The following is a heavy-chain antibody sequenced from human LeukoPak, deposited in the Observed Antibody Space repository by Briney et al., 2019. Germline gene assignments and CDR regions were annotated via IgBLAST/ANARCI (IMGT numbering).Heavy chain of an antibody. J-gene: IGHJ4*02. D-gene: IGHD2-15*01. CDR3: ARGSHCSGGTCYTIDS. CDR1: GGSISSDAYS. Sequence: SETLSLTCAVSGGSISSDAYSWSWIRQPPGKGLEWIGYIYHSGSTYSSASLRSRVTISVDRSKNQFSLKLTSVTAADTAVYYCARGSHCSGGTCYTIDSWGQGTLVTVAS. CDR2: IYHSGST. V-gene: IGHV4-30-2*01.